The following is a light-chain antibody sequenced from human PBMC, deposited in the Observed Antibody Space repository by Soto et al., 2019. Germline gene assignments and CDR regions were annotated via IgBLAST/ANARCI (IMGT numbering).Light chain of an antibody. V-gene: IGKV3D-11*03. Sequence: EILLTQSPATLSSFPGDRVTLSCRASQAVNTRLAWYQHKPGQAPRLLIYDVSNRAAGIPARLSGSGSGTDFTLTIRRLEPEDFAVFYCQQYGSSITFGQGTRLEIK. CDR3: QQYGSSIT. CDR2: DVS. J-gene: IGKJ5*01. CDR1: QAVNTR.